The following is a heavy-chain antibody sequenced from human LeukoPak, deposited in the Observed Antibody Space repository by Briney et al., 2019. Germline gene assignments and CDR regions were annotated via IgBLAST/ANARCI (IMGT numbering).Heavy chain of an antibody. J-gene: IGHJ6*03. CDR3: ARITMGAASANFYYYFLDA. D-gene: IGHD3-3*01. CDR1: GFTFSGYT. CDR2: IISHGGST. V-gene: IGHV3-64*02. Sequence: GGSLRLSCAASGFTFSGYTLHWVRQAPGKGLEYVSAIISHGGSTHYADSVKGRFTVSRDNSKNTLYLQMDSLRAEDMAVYYCARITMGAASANFYYYFLDAWGKGTTVTVSS.